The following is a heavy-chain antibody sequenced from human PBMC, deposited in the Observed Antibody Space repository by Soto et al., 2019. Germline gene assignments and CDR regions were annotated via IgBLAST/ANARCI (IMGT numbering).Heavy chain of an antibody. CDR2: IDPSDSQT. CDR1: GYSFAGYW. V-gene: IGHV5-10-1*01. Sequence: GESLKISCKGSGYSFAGYWTTWVRQKPGKGLEWMGRIDPSDSQTYYSPSFRGHVTISVTKSITTVFLQWSSLRASDTAMYYCARQIYDSDTGPNFQYYFDSWGQGTPVTVSS. J-gene: IGHJ4*02. D-gene: IGHD3-22*01. CDR3: ARQIYDSDTGPNFQYYFDS.